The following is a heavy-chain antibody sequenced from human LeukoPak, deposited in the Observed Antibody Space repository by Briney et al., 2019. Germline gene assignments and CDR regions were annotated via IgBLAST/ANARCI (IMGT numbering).Heavy chain of an antibody. CDR3: VKDSVVVAGLVNYFDY. CDR2: ISGSGGDT. V-gene: IGHV3-23*01. CDR1: GFTFSNYA. Sequence: GGSLTLSCAASGFTFSNYAMSWVRQAPGRGLEWVSAISGSGGDTFYTDFVKGRFTISRDNSKNTLYLQMKGLGAEDTAVYYCVKDSVVVAGLVNYFDYWGQGALVTVSS. J-gene: IGHJ4*02. D-gene: IGHD6-19*01.